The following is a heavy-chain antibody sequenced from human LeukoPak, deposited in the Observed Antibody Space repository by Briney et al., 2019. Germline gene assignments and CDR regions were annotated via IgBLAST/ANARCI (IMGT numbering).Heavy chain of an antibody. D-gene: IGHD1-26*01. CDR2: MRNDGNNK. CDR1: GFTFSSYD. V-gene: IGHV3-30*02. CDR3: AKAGSIRFDY. J-gene: IGHJ4*02. Sequence: GGSLRLSCAASGFTFSSYDMHWVRQAPGKGLEWVAFMRNDGNNKYYAHSVKGRFTISRDNSKNTLYLQMNSLRVEDMAVYFCAKAGSIRFDYWGQGTLVTVSS.